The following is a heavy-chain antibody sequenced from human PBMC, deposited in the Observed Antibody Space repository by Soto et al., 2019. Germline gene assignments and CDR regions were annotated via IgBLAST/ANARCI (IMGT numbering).Heavy chain of an antibody. Sequence: VGSLRLSCAASGFTFSSYSMSWVRQAPGKGLEWVSGFRTGGDDGTTYYADSVKGRFTISRDNSKNTLFLQMNSLRAEDTAIYYCAKKVNSGPGSQYFDYWGQGTLVTVSS. D-gene: IGHD3-10*01. J-gene: IGHJ4*02. CDR3: AKKVNSGPGSQYFDY. CDR2: FRTGGDDGTT. CDR1: GFTFSSYS. V-gene: IGHV3-23*01.